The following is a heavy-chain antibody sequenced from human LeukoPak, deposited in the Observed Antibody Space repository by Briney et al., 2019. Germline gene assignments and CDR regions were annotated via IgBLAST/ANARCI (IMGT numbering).Heavy chain of an antibody. CDR3: ASTIYGSGSMDV. J-gene: IGHJ6*02. D-gene: IGHD3-10*01. V-gene: IGHV4-59*01. CDR2: IYYSGST. CDR1: GGSISSYY. Sequence: LETLSLTCTVSGGSISSYYWSWIRQPPGKGLEWIGYIYYSGSTNYTPSLKSRVTISVDTSKNQFSLKLSSVTAADTAVYYCASTIYGSGSMDVWGQGTTVTVSS.